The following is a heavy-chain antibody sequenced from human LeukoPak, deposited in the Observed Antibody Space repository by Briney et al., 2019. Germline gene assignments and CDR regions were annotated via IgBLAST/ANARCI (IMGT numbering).Heavy chain of an antibody. J-gene: IGHJ4*02. CDR2: ISGSGGST. V-gene: IGHV3-23*01. CDR3: AKRRISRSTEFDY. D-gene: IGHD2-2*01. CDR1: GFTFSSYA. Sequence: GGSLRLSCAAPGFTFSSYAMSWVRQAPGKGLEWVSAISGSGGSTYYADSVKGRFTISRDNSKNTLYLQMNSLRAEDTAVYYCAKRRISRSTEFDYWGQGTLVTVSS.